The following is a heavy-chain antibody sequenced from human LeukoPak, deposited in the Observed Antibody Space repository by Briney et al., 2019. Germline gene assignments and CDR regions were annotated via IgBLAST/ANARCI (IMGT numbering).Heavy chain of an antibody. Sequence: GGSLRLSCAASGFTFSSYAMSWVRQAPPKGLEWVSGISLDGAMTYYAGSAEGRFTISRDTSKNTLYLQMNSLRAADTAVYYCVKDHGWLLYPRVQGTLVSVSS. CDR3: VKDHGWLLYP. J-gene: IGHJ5*02. CDR2: ISLDGAMT. V-gene: IGHV3-23*01. CDR1: GFTFSSYA. D-gene: IGHD3-9*01.